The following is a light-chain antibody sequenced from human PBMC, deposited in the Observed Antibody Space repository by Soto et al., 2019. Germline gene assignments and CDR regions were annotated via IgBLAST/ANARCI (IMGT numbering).Light chain of an antibody. CDR2: AAS. CDR1: QSISTW. CDR3: QQTFSRPYT. V-gene: IGKV1-39*01. J-gene: IGKJ2*01. Sequence: DIQMTQSPSTLSASVGDGVTITCRASQSISTWLAWYQQKPGKVPELLIYAASTLQPGVPSRFRGSGSGTDFTLTVSSLQPEDFATYHCQQTFSRPYTFGQGTKLEIE.